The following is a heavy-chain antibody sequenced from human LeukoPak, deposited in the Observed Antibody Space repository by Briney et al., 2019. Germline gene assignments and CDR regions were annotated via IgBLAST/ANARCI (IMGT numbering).Heavy chain of an antibody. Sequence: SETLSLTCAVSGGSISSSSYYWGWIRQPPGKGLEWIGSIYYSGSTYYNPSLKSRVTISVDTSKNQFSLKLSSVTAADTAVYYCARCSVLRFLEMGPGAFDIWGQGTMVTVSS. J-gene: IGHJ3*02. CDR3: ARCSVLRFLEMGPGAFDI. CDR1: GGSISSSSYY. CDR2: IYYSGST. D-gene: IGHD3-3*01. V-gene: IGHV4-39*07.